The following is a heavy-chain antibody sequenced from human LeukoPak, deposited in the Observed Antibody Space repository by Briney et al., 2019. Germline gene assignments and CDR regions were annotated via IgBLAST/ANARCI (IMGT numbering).Heavy chain of an antibody. J-gene: IGHJ4*02. CDR1: GFRFDSHG. CDR3: AKQSGATANFDY. CDR2: LWFDGTKE. D-gene: IGHD1-26*01. V-gene: IGHV3-33*06. Sequence: PGVSLRLSCATSGFRFDSHGMHWVRQPPGKGLEWVATLWFDGTKEHYSGSVKGRFTISRDNSKNTLYLVMDRLRVEDTALYYCAKQSGATANFDYWGRGTLVTVSS.